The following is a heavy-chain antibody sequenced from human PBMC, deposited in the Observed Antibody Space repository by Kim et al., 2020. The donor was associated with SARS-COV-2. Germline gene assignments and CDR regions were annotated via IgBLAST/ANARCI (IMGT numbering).Heavy chain of an antibody. D-gene: IGHD6-13*01. Sequence: LETLSLTCTVSGGSTSGYYWSWIRQPPGEGLEWIGYIYYSGSTNYNPSLKSRVTISIDTSKNQFSLKVRSVTAADTAVYYCARGHRAGAGHLDSWGQGALGTVSS. CDR3: ARGHRAGAGHLDS. V-gene: IGHV4-59*01. CDR1: GGSTSGYY. CDR2: IYYSGST. J-gene: IGHJ4*02.